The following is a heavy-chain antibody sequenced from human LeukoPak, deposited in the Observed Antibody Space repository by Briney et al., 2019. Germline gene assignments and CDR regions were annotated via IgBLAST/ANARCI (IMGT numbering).Heavy chain of an antibody. Sequence: PGGSLRLSCAASGFTFSSYAMSWVRQAPGKGLEWVSAISGSGGSTYYADSVKGRFTISRDNSKNTLYLQMNSLRAEDTAVYYCAKGLVAGLYYYYGMDVWGQGTTVTVSS. D-gene: IGHD6-19*01. J-gene: IGHJ6*02. CDR2: ISGSGGST. CDR3: AKGLVAGLYYYYGMDV. V-gene: IGHV3-23*01. CDR1: GFTFSSYA.